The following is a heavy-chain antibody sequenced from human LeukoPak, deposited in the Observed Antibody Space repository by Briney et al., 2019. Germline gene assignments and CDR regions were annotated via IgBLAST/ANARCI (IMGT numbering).Heavy chain of an antibody. D-gene: IGHD3-10*01. V-gene: IGHV1-69*13. J-gene: IGHJ6*02. CDR1: GGTFSSYA. Sequence: SVKVSCKASGGTFSSYAISWVRQAPGQGLEWMGGITPIFGTANYAQKFQGRVTITAVESTSTAYMELSSLRSEDTAVYYCARGRGSGSYYHYYGMDVWGQGTTVTVSS. CDR2: ITPIFGTA. CDR3: ARGRGSGSYYHYYGMDV.